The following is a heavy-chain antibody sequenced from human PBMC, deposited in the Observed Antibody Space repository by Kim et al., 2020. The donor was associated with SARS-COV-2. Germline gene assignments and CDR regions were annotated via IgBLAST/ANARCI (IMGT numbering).Heavy chain of an antibody. CDR3: TTSNRRYYDILTGYVY. V-gene: IGHV3-15*01. J-gene: IGHJ1*01. D-gene: IGHD3-9*01. CDR1: GFTFSNAW. CDR2: IKSKTDGGTT. Sequence: GGSLRLSCAASGFTFSNAWMSWVRQAPGKGLEWVGRIKSKTDGGTTDYAAPVTGRFTISRDDSNNTLYLQMNSLKTEDTAVYYCTTSNRRYYDILTGYVYWGQGTLVTVS.